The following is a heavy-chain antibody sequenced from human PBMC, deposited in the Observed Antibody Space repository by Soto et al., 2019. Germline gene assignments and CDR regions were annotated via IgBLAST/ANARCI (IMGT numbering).Heavy chain of an antibody. D-gene: IGHD3-10*01. J-gene: IGHJ4*02. Sequence: SLRLSCAASGFTFSSYGMHWVRQAPGKGLEWVAVIWYDGSNKYYADSVKGRFTISRDNSKNTLYLQMNSLRAEDTAVYYCARGGGDLWFRELDYWGQGTLVTVSS. CDR2: IWYDGSNK. CDR1: GFTFSSYG. CDR3: ARGGGDLWFRELDY. V-gene: IGHV3-33*01.